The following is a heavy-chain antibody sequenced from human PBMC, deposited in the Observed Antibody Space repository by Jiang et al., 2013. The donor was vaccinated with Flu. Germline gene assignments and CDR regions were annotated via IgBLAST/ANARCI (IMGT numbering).Heavy chain of an antibody. V-gene: IGHV3-30-3*01. Sequence: AASGFTFISYAMHWVRQAPGKGLDWVAVISSDGSSKYYTDSVKGRFTISRDNSKNTVYLQMNSLRAEDTAVYYCSRGANFDQISGVDYWGQGTLVTVSS. CDR2: ISSDGSSK. D-gene: IGHD7-27*01. CDR3: SRGANFDQISGVDY. J-gene: IGHJ4*02. CDR1: GFTFISYA.